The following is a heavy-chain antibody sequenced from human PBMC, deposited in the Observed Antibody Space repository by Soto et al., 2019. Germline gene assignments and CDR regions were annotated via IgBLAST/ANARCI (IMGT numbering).Heavy chain of an antibody. D-gene: IGHD3-3*02. CDR2: ISTYNGNT. V-gene: IGHV1-18*01. CDR3: ARIGAFFDWLEILIDY. Sequence: GASVKVSCKTSGYTFSSYGISWVRQAPGQGLEWMGWISTYNGNTRYEEMVQDRVTMTTDTSTSTAYMELRSLRSDDTAVYYCARIGAFFDWLEILIDYWGQGTLVTVSS. J-gene: IGHJ4*02. CDR1: GYTFSSYG.